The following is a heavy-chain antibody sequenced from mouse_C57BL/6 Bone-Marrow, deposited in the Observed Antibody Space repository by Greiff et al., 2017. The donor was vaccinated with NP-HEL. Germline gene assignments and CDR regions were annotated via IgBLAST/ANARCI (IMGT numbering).Heavy chain of an antibody. CDR3: ARNSLYYGSSYDYAMDY. Sequence: VKLVESGPGLVQPSQSLSITCTVSGFSLTSYGVHWVRQSPGKGLEWLGVIWSGGSTDYNAAFISRLSISKDNSKSQVFFKMNSLQADDTAIYYCARNSLYYGSSYDYAMDYWGQGTSVTVSS. CDR1: GFSLTSYG. CDR2: IWSGGST. J-gene: IGHJ4*01. V-gene: IGHV2-2*01. D-gene: IGHD1-1*01.